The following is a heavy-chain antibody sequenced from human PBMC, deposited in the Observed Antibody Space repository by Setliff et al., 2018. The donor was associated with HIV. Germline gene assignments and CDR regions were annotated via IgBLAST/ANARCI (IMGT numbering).Heavy chain of an antibody. CDR2: INPTGGST. CDR1: GYDFRRYG. CDR3: ASAGAWQRNALDI. J-gene: IGHJ3*02. V-gene: IGHV1-46*01. D-gene: IGHD5-12*01. Sequence: GASVKVSCKTSGYDFRRYGIAWVRQAPGQGLEWMGVINPTGGSTRNTQKFQGRVAMTRDTSTSTVYMELSSLRSEDTAVYYCASAGAWQRNALDIWGQGTMVTVSS.